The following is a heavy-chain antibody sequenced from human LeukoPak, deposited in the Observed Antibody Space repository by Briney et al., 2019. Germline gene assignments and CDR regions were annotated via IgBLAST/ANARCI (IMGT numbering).Heavy chain of an antibody. J-gene: IGHJ5*02. CDR1: GGSISSYY. CDR3: ARQKSAYWFDP. Sequence: SETLSPTCTVSGGSISSYYWSWIRQPAGKGLEWIWRIYTSGITNYNPSLKSRVTMSVDTSKNRFSLKLNSVTAADTAVYYCARQKSAYWFDPWGQGTLVTVSP. V-gene: IGHV4-4*07. CDR2: IYTSGIT.